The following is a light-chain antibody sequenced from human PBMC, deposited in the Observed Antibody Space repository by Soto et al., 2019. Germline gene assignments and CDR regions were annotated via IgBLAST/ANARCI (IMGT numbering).Light chain of an antibody. CDR3: HQYNDWPPYT. J-gene: IGKJ2*01. V-gene: IGKV3-15*01. Sequence: EIVMTQSPDTLSVSPGDRATLSCRASQSVGINLAWYQQKPGQSLRLLIYAASTRAPGIPDRISGSGSGTEFTLTISSLQSDDFAVYYCHQYNDWPPYTFAQGTTLEIK. CDR1: QSVGIN. CDR2: AAS.